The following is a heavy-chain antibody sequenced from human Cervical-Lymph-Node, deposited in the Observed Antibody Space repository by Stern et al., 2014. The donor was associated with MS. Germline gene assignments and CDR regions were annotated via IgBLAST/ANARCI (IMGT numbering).Heavy chain of an antibody. D-gene: IGHD6-6*01. CDR2: INPKSGGT. CDR1: GYIFTDYY. CDR3: TRALRIADRPSPGGHWFDP. V-gene: IGHV1-2*02. Sequence: QLVQSGAEVEKPGASVKVSCKASGYIFTDYYLHWVRQAPGQGLEWMGRINPKSGGTRYAQSFQGRVTLTRDTSITTAYMDLSRLTSDDTAVYYCTRALRIADRPSPGGHWFDPWGQGTLVIVSS. J-gene: IGHJ5*02.